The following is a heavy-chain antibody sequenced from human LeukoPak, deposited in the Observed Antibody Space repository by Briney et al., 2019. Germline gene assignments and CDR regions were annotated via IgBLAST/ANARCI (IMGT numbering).Heavy chain of an antibody. CDR1: GGSISSGDYY. CDR3: ARVQPRRTNPLHDPLSAYYFAY. D-gene: IGHD1-7*01. CDR2: IYYSGST. V-gene: IGHV4-30-4*01. J-gene: IGHJ4*02. Sequence: PSGTLSLTCTVSGGSISSGDYYWSWIRQPPGKGLEWIGYIYYSGSTYYNPSLKSRFTISVDTSKNQFSLKLSSVTAADPAVYYCARVQPRRTNPLHDPLSAYYFAYWGQGTLVTVSS.